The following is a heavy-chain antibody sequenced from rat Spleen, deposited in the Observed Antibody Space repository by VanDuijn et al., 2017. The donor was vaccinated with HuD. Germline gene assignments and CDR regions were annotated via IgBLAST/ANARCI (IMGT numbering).Heavy chain of an antibody. CDR1: GFIFSDFH. Sequence: EVQLVESGGGLVQPGRSLKISCAASGFIFSDFHLAWVRQAPTKGLEWVAYISTAGSNTFYRDSVQGRFTISRDNDKSTLHLRMDSLRSEDTATYYCATGSSFAYWGQGTLVTVSS. CDR3: ATGSSFAY. CDR2: ISTAGSNT. J-gene: IGHJ3*01. V-gene: IGHV5-27*01.